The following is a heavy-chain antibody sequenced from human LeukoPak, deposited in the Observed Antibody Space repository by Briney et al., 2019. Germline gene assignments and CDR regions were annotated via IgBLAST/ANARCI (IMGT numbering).Heavy chain of an antibody. CDR3: ARGVVVAAAGTVWFDP. CDR1: GGSISSYY. V-gene: IGHV4-4*07. J-gene: IGHJ5*02. CDR2: IYYSGST. Sequence: TSETLSLTCTVSGGSISSYYWSWIRQPAGKGLEWIGSIYYSGSTYYNPSLKSRVTISVDTSKNQFSLKLSSVTAADTAVYYCARGVVVAAAGTVWFDPWGQGTLVTVSS. D-gene: IGHD6-13*01.